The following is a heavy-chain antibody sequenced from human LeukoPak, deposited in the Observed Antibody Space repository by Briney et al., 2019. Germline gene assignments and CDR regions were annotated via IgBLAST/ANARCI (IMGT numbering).Heavy chain of an antibody. CDR2: ISGSGGSA. CDR1: GFTFSSHG. Sequence: GGSLRLSCAASGFTFSSHGMSWVRQAPGKGLEWVSAISGSGGSAYYADSVKGRFTISRDNSKNTMFLQMNSLRAEDTAVYYCAKRRASSGYYAAFDIWGQGTMVTVSS. CDR3: AKRRASSGYYAAFDI. J-gene: IGHJ3*02. D-gene: IGHD6-19*01. V-gene: IGHV3-23*01.